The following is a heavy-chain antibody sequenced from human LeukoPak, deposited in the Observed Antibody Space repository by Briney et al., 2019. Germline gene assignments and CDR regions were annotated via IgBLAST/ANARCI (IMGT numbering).Heavy chain of an antibody. Sequence: EAGGSLRLSFAASGFTFDNYAMHWVRQAPGKGLEWLSIISWNSGYIGYADSVKGRFTISRDNAKKSLDLQMNSLRAEDTAFYYCAKVRGTYSSGYFFDYWGQGTLVTVSS. D-gene: IGHD6-19*01. J-gene: IGHJ4*02. CDR2: ISWNSGYI. CDR1: GFTFDNYA. V-gene: IGHV3-9*01. CDR3: AKVRGTYSSGYFFDY.